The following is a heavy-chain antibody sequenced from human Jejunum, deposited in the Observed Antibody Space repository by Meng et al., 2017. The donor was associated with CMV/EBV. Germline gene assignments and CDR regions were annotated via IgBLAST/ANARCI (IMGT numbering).Heavy chain of an antibody. CDR2: SRNKAHSYST. D-gene: IGHD3-10*01. CDR1: GFTLSDHY. J-gene: IGHJ4*02. CDR3: TRDLAGYYGWGTSLFDY. V-gene: IGHV3-72*01. Sequence: EVQLVESGGGLVQPGGSLRLCCAVSGFTLSDHYMDWVRQAPGKGLEWVGRSRNKAHSYSTEYAASVKGRFTISRDDSKNSLYLQMNSLKTEDTAVYYCTRDLAGYYGWGTSLFDYWGQGTLVTVSS.